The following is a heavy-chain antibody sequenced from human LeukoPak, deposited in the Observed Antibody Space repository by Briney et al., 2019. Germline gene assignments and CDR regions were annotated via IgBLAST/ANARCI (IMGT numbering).Heavy chain of an antibody. V-gene: IGHV4-34*01. CDR3: ARAFWGDYDFWSGPRGRYMDV. J-gene: IGHJ6*03. CDR1: GGSFSGYY. CDR2: INHSGST. D-gene: IGHD3-3*01. Sequence: PSETLSLTCAVYGGSFSGYYWSWIRQPPGKGLEWIGEINHSGSTNYNPSLKSRVTISVDTSKNQFSLKLSSVTAADTAVYYCARAFWGDYDFWSGPRGRYMDVWGKGTTATVSS.